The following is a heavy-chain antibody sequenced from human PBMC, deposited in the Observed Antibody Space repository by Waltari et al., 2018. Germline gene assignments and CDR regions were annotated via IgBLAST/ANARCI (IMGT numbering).Heavy chain of an antibody. CDR1: GFTVSSNY. CDR3: AREAVTEGYYMDV. D-gene: IGHD6-25*01. Sequence: EVQLVETGGGLIQTGGSLRLSCAASGFTVSSNYMSWVRQAPGKGLEWVSVIYSGGSTYYADSVKGRFTISRDNSKNTLYLQMNSLRAEDTAVYYCAREAVTEGYYMDVWGKGTTVTVSS. V-gene: IGHV3-53*02. J-gene: IGHJ6*03. CDR2: IYSGGST.